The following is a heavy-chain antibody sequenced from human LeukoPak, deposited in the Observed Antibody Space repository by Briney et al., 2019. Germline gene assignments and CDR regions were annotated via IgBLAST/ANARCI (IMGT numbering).Heavy chain of an antibody. Sequence: SETLSLTCAVYGGSFSSYYWSWIRQPPGKGLEWIGEINHSGSTNYNPSLKSRVTISVDTSKNQFSLKLSSVTAADTAVYYCARDNYYGSGSSFWGQGTLVTVSS. CDR1: GGSFSSYY. CDR3: ARDNYYGSGSSF. V-gene: IGHV4-34*01. CDR2: INHSGST. J-gene: IGHJ4*02. D-gene: IGHD3-10*01.